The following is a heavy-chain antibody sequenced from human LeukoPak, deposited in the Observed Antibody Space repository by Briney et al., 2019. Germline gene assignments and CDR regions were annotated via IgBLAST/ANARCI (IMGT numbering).Heavy chain of an antibody. D-gene: IGHD2-2*02. Sequence: SVKVSCKASGGTFGSYAISWVRQAPGQGLEWMGGIIPIFGTANYAQKFQGRVTITADESTSTAYMELSSLRSEDTAVYYCARAVPAAIRANWFDPWGQGTLVTVSS. CDR2: IIPIFGTA. V-gene: IGHV1-69*01. CDR1: GGTFGSYA. J-gene: IGHJ5*02. CDR3: ARAVPAAIRANWFDP.